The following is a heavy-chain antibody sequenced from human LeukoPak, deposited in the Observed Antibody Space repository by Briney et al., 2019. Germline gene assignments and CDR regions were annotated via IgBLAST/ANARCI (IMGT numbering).Heavy chain of an antibody. Sequence: GGSLRLSCAASGFSLGDYSMSWVRQAPGKGLERVSSISSSSGYIYYADSVKGRFTISRDNAKNSLYLQMNSLRAEDTALYYCASLDYYYDSSGYYLDFWGQGTLVSVSS. J-gene: IGHJ4*02. CDR1: GFSLGDYS. CDR3: ASLDYYYDSSGYYLDF. D-gene: IGHD3-22*01. V-gene: IGHV3-21*01. CDR2: ISSSSGYI.